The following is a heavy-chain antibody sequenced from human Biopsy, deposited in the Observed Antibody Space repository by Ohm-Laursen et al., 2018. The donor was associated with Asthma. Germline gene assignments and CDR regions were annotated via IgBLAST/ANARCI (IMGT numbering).Heavy chain of an antibody. CDR3: ARGDSSNRSHYYFDY. J-gene: IGHJ4*02. V-gene: IGHV3-53*01. Sequence: SLRLFCTASGFAVSRDYMFWVRQAPGKGLEWVSVIYSGGTSHTADSVRGRFTISRDYSKNTLYLQMHSLRAEDTAVYYCARGDSSNRSHYYFDYWGQGTLVTVSS. CDR1: GFAVSRDY. CDR2: IYSGGTS. D-gene: IGHD3-22*01.